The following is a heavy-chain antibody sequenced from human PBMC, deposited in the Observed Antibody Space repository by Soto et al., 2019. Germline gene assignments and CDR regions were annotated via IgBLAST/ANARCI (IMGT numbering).Heavy chain of an antibody. D-gene: IGHD2-21*01. J-gene: IGHJ5*01. CDR2: MNPNSGNT. V-gene: IGHV1-8*01. CDR1: GYTFATYD. CDR3: ARSDGYNFNWLDS. Sequence: QVQLVQSGAEVKTPGASVKVSCKASGYTFATYDINRVRQAPGQGLEWMGWMNPNSGNTGYAQKFQGRLTMIRDTALSVAHMELSSLRNEDTAVYYCARSDGYNFNWLDSWGQGTLVTVSA.